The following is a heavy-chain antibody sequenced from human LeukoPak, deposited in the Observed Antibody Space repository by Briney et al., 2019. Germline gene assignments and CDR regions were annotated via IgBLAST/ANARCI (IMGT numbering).Heavy chain of an antibody. CDR2: VYYSGST. J-gene: IGHJ4*02. CDR3: ARRIGTNAYYYDSNGYYTY. CDR1: GGSFSGYY. Sequence: SETLSLTCAVYGGSFSGYYWSWIRQPPGKGLEWIGSVYYSGSTYYSPSLNSRVTISVDTSKNQFSLKVNSVTAADTAVYYCARRIGTNAYYYDSNGYYTYWGQGTLVTVSS. V-gene: IGHV4-34*01. D-gene: IGHD3-22*01.